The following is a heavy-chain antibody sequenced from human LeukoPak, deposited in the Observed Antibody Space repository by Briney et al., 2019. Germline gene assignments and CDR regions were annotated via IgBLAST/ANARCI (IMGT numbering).Heavy chain of an antibody. CDR2: ISGSGGST. J-gene: IGHJ4*02. Sequence: GGSLRLSCAASGFTFSSYAMSWVRQAPGKGLEWVSAISGSGGSTYYADSVKGRFTISRDNSKNTLYLQMNSLRAEDTAIYYCARRGYYDSSGYDYWGQGTLVTVSS. CDR3: ARRGYYDSSGYDY. V-gene: IGHV3-23*01. D-gene: IGHD3-22*01. CDR1: GFTFSSYA.